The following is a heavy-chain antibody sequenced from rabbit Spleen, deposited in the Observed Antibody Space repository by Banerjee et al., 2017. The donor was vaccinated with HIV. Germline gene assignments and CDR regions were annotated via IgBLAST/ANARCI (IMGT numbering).Heavy chain of an antibody. CDR3: ARDTGSSFSSYGMDL. Sequence: QQQLEESGGGLVQPEGSLTLTCKASGFSFSSSDYICWVRQAPGKGLEWISCIAGSSSGFTYSATWATGRFTISKTSSTTVTLQMTSLTAADTATYFCARDTGSSFSSYGMDLWGQGTLVTVS. J-gene: IGHJ6*01. D-gene: IGHD8-1*01. V-gene: IGHV1S45*01. CDR1: GFSFSSSDY. CDR2: IAGSSSGFT.